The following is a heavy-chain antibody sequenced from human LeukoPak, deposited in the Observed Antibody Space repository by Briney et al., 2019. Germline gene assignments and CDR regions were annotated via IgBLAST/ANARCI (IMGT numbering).Heavy chain of an antibody. CDR1: GFTFSDYY. CDR3: ARSAAAGRCFDY. D-gene: IGHD6-13*01. Sequence: GGSLRLSCAVSGFTFSDYYMSWIRQAPGKGLEWVSYISSGGSTISHADSVKGRFTISRDNAENSLYLQMNSLRAEDTAVYYCARSAAAGRCFDYWGQGTLVTVSP. CDR2: ISSGGSTI. J-gene: IGHJ4*02. V-gene: IGHV3-11*01.